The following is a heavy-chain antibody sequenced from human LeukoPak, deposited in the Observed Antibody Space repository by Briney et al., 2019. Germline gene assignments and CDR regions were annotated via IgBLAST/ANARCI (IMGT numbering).Heavy chain of an antibody. CDR1: GGSVSSGSYY. CDR2: IYYSGST. V-gene: IGHV4-61*01. J-gene: IGHJ4*02. Sequence: SGTLSLTCTVSGGSVSSGSYYWSWIRQPPGKGLEWIGYIYYSGSTNYNPSLKSRVTISVDTSKNQFSLKLSSVTAADTAVYYCATPLYYYGSGSYYYWGQGTLVTVSS. CDR3: ATPLYYYGSGSYYY. D-gene: IGHD3-10*01.